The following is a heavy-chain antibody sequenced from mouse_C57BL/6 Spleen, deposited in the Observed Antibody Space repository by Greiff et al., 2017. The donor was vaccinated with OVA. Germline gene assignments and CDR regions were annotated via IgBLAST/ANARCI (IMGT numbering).Heavy chain of an antibody. CDR3: ARVDYDYAWFAY. V-gene: IGHV1-4*01. Sequence: QVQLQQSGAELARPGASVKMSCKASGYTFTSYTMHWVKQRPGQGLEWIGYINPSSGYTKYNQKFKDKATLTADKSSSTAYMQLSSLTSEDSAVYYCARVDYDYAWFAYWGQGTLVTVSA. CDR1: GYTFTSYT. D-gene: IGHD2-4*01. J-gene: IGHJ3*01. CDR2: INPSSGYT.